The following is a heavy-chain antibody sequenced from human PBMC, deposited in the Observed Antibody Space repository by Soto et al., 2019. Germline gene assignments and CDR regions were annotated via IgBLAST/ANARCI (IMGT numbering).Heavy chain of an antibody. J-gene: IGHJ4*02. CDR1: GGSFSGYY. CDR2: INHSGST. CDR3: VRVGMSFMVATYYYFDY. Sequence: QVQLQQWGAGLLKPSETLSLTCAVYGGSFSGYYWSWIRQPPGKGLEWIGEINHSGSTNYNPSLKSRVTISVDTSKNRFSLKLSSVTAADTAVYYCVRVGMSFMVATYYYFDYWGQGTLVTVSS. V-gene: IGHV4-34*01. D-gene: IGHD5-12*01.